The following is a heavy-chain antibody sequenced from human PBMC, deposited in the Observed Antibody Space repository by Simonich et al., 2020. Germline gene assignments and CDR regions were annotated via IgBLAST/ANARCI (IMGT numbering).Heavy chain of an antibody. CDR3: ARDVDTAMVFDY. V-gene: IGHV3-30*07. D-gene: IGHD5-18*01. CDR2: ISYEGSKK. CDR1: GFTFSSYA. Sequence: QVQLVESGGGVVQPGRSLRLSCAASGFTFSSYAMHWVRQAPGKGLEWVAVISYEGSKKYYADSVKGRFTISRDNSKNTLYLQMNSLRAEDTAVYYCARDVDTAMVFDYWGQGTLVTVSS. J-gene: IGHJ4*02.